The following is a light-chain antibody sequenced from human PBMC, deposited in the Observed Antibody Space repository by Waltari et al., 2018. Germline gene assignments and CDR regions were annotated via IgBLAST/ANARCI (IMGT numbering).Light chain of an antibody. CDR2: KDS. CDR3: YSVDDNKRV. J-gene: IGLJ2*01. CDR1: VLAKRY. Sequence: SYELTQPSSVSVSPGQTARITCSGDVLAKRYTRWFQQKPGQAPVLGNYKDSERPSGIPERLPGSSSRTHVTLTISRGQVEDEADYYCYSVDDNKRVFGGGTKLTVL. V-gene: IGLV3-27*01.